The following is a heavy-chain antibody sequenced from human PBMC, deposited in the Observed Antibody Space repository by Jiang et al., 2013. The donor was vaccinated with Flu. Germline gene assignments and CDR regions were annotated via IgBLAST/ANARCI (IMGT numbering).Heavy chain of an antibody. CDR2: ISYSGTT. V-gene: IGHV4-31*03. CDR1: GASINSGAYY. CDR3: ARLPSPRGSGLDV. D-gene: IGHD6-25*01. Sequence: GPGLVKPSQTLSLTCTVSGASINSGAYYWNWIRQHPAKGLDWIGYISYSGTTYYNPSLKSRLTISVDTSKSQFSLKVTSITVADTAVYYCARLPSPRGSGLDVWGQGTTVTVSS. J-gene: IGHJ6*02.